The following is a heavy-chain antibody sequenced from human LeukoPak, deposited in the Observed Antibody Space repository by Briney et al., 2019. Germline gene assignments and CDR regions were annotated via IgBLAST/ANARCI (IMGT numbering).Heavy chain of an antibody. CDR2: IRYDGSNK. J-gene: IGHJ4*02. D-gene: IGHD3-10*01. Sequence: PGGSLRLSCAASGFTFSSYGMHWVRQAPGKGLEWVAFIRYDGSNKYYADSVKGRFTISRDNSKNRLYLQMNSLRAEDKAVYYCANLDYYGSGSQVFEYWGQGTLVTVSS. V-gene: IGHV3-30*02. CDR1: GFTFSSYG. CDR3: ANLDYYGSGSQVFEY.